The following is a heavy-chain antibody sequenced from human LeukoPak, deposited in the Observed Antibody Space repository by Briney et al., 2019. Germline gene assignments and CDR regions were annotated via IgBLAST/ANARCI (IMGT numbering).Heavy chain of an antibody. D-gene: IGHD6-19*01. CDR2: ISAYNGNT. J-gene: IGHJ3*02. V-gene: IGHV1-18*01. CDR3: ARDRSSGWDHDAFDI. CDR1: GYTFTSYG. Sequence: ASVKVSCKASGYTFTSYGISWVRQAPGQGLEWMGWISAYNGNTNYAQKLQGRVTMTTDTSTSTAYMELRSLRSDDTAVYYCARDRSSGWDHDAFDIWGQGTMVTVS.